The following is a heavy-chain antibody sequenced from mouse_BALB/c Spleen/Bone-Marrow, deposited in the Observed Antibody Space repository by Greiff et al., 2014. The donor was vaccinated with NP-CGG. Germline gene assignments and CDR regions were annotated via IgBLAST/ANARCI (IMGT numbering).Heavy chain of an antibody. V-gene: IGHV5-12*02. CDR3: ARPLYDGYHVAY. Sequence: EVKLVESGGGLVQPGGSLKLSCATSGFTFSDYYMYWVRQTPEKRLEWVAYISNGGGSTYYPDTVKGRFTISRDNAKNTLYLQMSRLKSEDTAMYYCARPLYDGYHVAYWGQGTLVTVSA. D-gene: IGHD2-3*01. J-gene: IGHJ3*01. CDR1: GFTFSDYY. CDR2: ISNGGGST.